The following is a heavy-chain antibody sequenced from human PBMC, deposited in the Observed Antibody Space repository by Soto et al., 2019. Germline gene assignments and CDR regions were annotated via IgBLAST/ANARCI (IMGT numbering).Heavy chain of an antibody. J-gene: IGHJ3*01. CDR1: GYTFTTYW. Sequence: GESLKISCKVSGYTFTTYWIGWVRQMPGKGLEWMGIIYPGDSDTRYSPSFQGQVTISADKSNSTAYLQWSSLKASDTAIYYCANYDYWSGSTAFDLWGQGTMVTVSS. CDR3: ANYDYWSGSTAFDL. D-gene: IGHD3-3*01. V-gene: IGHV5-51*01. CDR2: IYPGDSDT.